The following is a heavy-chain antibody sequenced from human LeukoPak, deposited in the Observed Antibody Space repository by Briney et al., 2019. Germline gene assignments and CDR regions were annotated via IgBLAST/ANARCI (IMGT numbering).Heavy chain of an antibody. CDR3: AKTPSQPYDFWSGYSRGDY. Sequence: GRSLRLSCAASGFTFSSYAMSWVRQAPGKGLEWVSAISGSGGSTYYADSVKGRFTISRDNSKSTLYLQMNSLRAEDTAVYYCAKTPSQPYDFWSGYSRGDYWGQGTLVTVSS. CDR2: ISGSGGST. CDR1: GFTFSSYA. D-gene: IGHD3-3*01. J-gene: IGHJ4*02. V-gene: IGHV3-23*01.